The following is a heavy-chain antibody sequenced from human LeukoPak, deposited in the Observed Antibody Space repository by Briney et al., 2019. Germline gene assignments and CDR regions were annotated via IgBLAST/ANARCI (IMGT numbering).Heavy chain of an antibody. Sequence: PGGSLRLSCAASGFTFSSYCMSWVRQAPGKGLEWVANIKEDGSEKYYVDSVKGRFTISRDNSKNTLYLQMNSLRAEDTAVYYCARDGDYSGRGYYYYGMDVWGQGTTVTVSS. CDR2: IKEDGSEK. D-gene: IGHD1-26*01. CDR3: ARDGDYSGRGYYYYGMDV. J-gene: IGHJ6*02. V-gene: IGHV3-7*01. CDR1: GFTFSSYC.